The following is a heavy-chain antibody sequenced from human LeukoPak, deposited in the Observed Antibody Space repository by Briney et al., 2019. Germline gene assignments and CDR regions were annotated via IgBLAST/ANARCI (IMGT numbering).Heavy chain of an antibody. J-gene: IGHJ4*02. CDR2: IEQDGSEK. D-gene: IGHD1-26*01. CDR3: ARDSSSGSYYFY. CDR1: GFTFSTSL. V-gene: IGHV3-7*01. Sequence: GGSLRLSCAASGFTFSTSLMSWVRQAPGKGLEWVATIEQDGSEKYYVDSVKGRFTISRDNAKNSLYLQMNSLRAEDTAVYYCARDSSSGSYYFYWGQGTLVTVPS.